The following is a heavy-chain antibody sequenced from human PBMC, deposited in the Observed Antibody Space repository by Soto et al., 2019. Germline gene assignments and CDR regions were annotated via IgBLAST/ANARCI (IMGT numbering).Heavy chain of an antibody. D-gene: IGHD3-22*01. J-gene: IGHJ5*02. V-gene: IGHV4-59*01. CDR2: IYYSGST. CDR1: GGSISSYY. Sequence: SETLSLTCTVSGGSISSYYWSWIRQPPGKGLEWIGYIYYSGSTNYNPSLKSRVTISVDTSKNQFSLKLSSVTAADTAVYYCARASVVYENWFDPWGQGTLVTVSS. CDR3: ARASVVYENWFDP.